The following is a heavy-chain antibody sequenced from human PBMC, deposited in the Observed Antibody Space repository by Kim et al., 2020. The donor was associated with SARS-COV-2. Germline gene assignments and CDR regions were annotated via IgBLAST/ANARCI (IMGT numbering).Heavy chain of an antibody. CDR1: GFAFSTFA. D-gene: IGHD2-15*01. V-gene: IGHV3-23*01. CDR2: ISGGGDDT. J-gene: IGHJ1*01. Sequence: GGSLRLSCAASGFAFSTFAMKWVRQAPGRGPEWVSIISGGGDDTNFAESVKGRFTISRDNSKNILYLQMNNLRAEDAAMCYCEQGDCGSSHCFTTAHWG. CDR3: EQGDCGSSHCFTTAH.